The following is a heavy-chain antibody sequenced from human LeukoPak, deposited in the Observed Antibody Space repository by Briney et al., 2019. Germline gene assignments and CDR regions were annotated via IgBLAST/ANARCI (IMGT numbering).Heavy chain of an antibody. D-gene: IGHD3-10*01. CDR1: GYTFTGYY. J-gene: IGHJ6*03. CDR3: ASRHYYYGSGSYSTYYYYYMDV. V-gene: IGHV1-69*13. Sequence: SVKVSCKASGYTFTGYYMHWVRQAPGQGLEWMGGIIPIFGTANYAQKFQGRVTITADESTSTAYMELSSLRSEDTAVYYCASRHYYYGSGSYSTYYYYYMDVWGKGTTVTISS. CDR2: IIPIFGTA.